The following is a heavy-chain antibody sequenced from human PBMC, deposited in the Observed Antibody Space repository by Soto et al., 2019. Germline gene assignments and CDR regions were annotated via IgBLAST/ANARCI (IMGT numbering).Heavy chain of an antibody. D-gene: IGHD6-13*01. Sequence: SVKVSCKASGGTFSSYAISWVRQAPGQGLEWMGGIIPIFGTANYAQKFQGRVTITADESTSKAYMELSSLRSEDTAVYYCARDAVAAAGHHYYGMDVWGQGTTVTVSS. J-gene: IGHJ6*02. V-gene: IGHV1-69*13. CDR2: IIPIFGTA. CDR1: GGTFSSYA. CDR3: ARDAVAAAGHHYYGMDV.